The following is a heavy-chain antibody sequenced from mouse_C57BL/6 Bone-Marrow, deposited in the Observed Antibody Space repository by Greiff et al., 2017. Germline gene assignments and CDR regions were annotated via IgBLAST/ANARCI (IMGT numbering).Heavy chain of an antibody. CDR1: GFTFSSYG. D-gene: IGHD1-1*01. V-gene: IGHV5-6*02. Sequence: DVMLVESGGDLVKPGGSLKLSCAASGFTFSSYGMSWVRQTPDKRLECVATISSGGSYTYYPDSVKGRFTISRDNAKNTLYLQMSSLKSEDTAMYYCARISITTVVDFDYWGQGTTLTVSS. CDR3: ARISITTVVDFDY. J-gene: IGHJ2*01. CDR2: ISSGGSYT.